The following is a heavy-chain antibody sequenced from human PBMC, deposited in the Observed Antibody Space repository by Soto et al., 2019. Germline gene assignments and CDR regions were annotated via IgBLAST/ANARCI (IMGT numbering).Heavy chain of an antibody. D-gene: IGHD3-10*01. CDR3: ARVNQYGPEYYYGSGSYYFDY. CDR1: CGSISSYY. CDR2: IYYSGST. J-gene: IGHJ4*02. Sequence: SETLSLTCTVSCGSISSYYWSWIRQPQGKGLEWIGYIYYSGSTNYNPSLKSRVTISVDTSKNQFSLKLSSVTAADTAVYYCARVNQYGPEYYYGSGSYYFDYWGQGTLVTVSS. V-gene: IGHV4-59*01.